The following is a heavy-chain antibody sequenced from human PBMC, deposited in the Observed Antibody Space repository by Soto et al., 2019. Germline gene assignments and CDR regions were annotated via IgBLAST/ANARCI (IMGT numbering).Heavy chain of an antibody. D-gene: IGHD3-10*01. CDR1: GFTFSSYG. CDR3: PRDGDGGGMDV. Sequence: QVQLVESGGGVDQPGRSLRLSCVASGFTFSSYGMHWVRQAPGKGLEWVAVIRYDGTKKYYGDSVKGRFTISKDNSKNTLYLQMNSLRAEDKAVYHCPRDGDGGGMDVWGQGTTVTVSS. V-gene: IGHV3-33*01. J-gene: IGHJ6*02. CDR2: IRYDGTKK.